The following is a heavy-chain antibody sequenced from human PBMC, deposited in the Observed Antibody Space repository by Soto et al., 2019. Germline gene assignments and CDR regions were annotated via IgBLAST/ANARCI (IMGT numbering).Heavy chain of an antibody. Sequence: QVQLVQSGAEVKKPGSSVKVSCKASGGTFSSYAISWVRQAPGQGLEWMGGIIPIFGTANYAQKFQGRVTITSDESTSTAYMELSSLRSEDTAVYYCARDAAVCTQFSENYYYGMDVWGQGTTVTVSS. J-gene: IGHJ6*02. V-gene: IGHV1-69*01. CDR2: IIPIFGTA. CDR3: ARDAAVCTQFSENYYYGMDV. CDR1: GGTFSSYA. D-gene: IGHD2-8*01.